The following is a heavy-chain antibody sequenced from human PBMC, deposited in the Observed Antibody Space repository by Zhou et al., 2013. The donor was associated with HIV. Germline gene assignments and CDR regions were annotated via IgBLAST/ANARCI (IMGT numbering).Heavy chain of an antibody. V-gene: IGHV1-8*01. CDR2: MNPRSGNT. CDR3: ARGIPSAFDI. CDR1: GVTSTYYG. D-gene: IGHD2-2*02. Sequence: QVEVVQSGPELKRPGASVRVSCKVSGVTSTYYGFAWVRQAPGQGLEWMGWMNPRSGNTGYAQKFQGRVTFTRNTSINTAYMELRSLRSDDTAVYYCARGIPSAFDIWGQGTMVTVSS. J-gene: IGHJ3*02.